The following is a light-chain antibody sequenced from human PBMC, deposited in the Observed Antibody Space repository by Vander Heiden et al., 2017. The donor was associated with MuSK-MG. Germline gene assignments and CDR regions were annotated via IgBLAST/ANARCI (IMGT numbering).Light chain of an antibody. V-gene: IGKV3-15*01. J-gene: IGKJ1*01. CDR3: QQYNKWPPWT. Sequence: EILLTQSPATLSVSPGERATLSSRASQRMGTDLAWVQQKPGQAPRLLIYDASTRDNSIPARFSGSGCGREVTLTISSRQSEDFAVYYCQQYNKWPPWTFGQGTKVEIK. CDR2: DAS. CDR1: QRMGTD.